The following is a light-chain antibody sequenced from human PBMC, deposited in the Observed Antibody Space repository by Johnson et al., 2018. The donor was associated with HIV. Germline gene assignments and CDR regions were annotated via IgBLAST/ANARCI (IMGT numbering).Light chain of an antibody. Sequence: QSVLTQPPSVSAAPGQKVTISCSGSSSNIGNNYVSWYQQLPGTAPKVLIYDNNKRPSGIPDRFSGSKSGTSATLGITGLQTGDEADYYCATWHSSLTSGGVFGTGTKVTVL. CDR3: ATWHSSLTSGGV. J-gene: IGLJ1*01. CDR2: DNN. V-gene: IGLV1-51*01. CDR1: SSNIGNNY.